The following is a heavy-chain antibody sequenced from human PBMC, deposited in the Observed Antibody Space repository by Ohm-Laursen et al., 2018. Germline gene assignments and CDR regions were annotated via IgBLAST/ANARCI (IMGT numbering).Heavy chain of an antibody. CDR3: AREGVVGATVL. V-gene: IGHV3-74*01. CDR2: INSDGSST. D-gene: IGHD1-26*01. J-gene: IGHJ4*02. CDR1: GFTFSSYW. Sequence: SLRLSYTAPGFTFSSYWMHWVRQAPGKGLVWVSRINSDGSSTSYADSVKGRFTISRDNAKNTLYLQMNSLRAEDTAVYYCAREGVVGATVLWGQGTLVTVSS.